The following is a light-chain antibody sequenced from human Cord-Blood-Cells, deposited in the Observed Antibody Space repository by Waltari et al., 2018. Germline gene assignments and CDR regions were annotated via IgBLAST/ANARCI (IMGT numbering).Light chain of an antibody. Sequence: EIVMTQSPATLSVSPGERATLSCRASQRVSSNLAGYQQKPGQAPRPPIYSASTRATGIPARFSGSGSGTEFTLTISSLQSEDFAVYYCQQYNNWPRTFGQGTKVEIK. J-gene: IGKJ1*01. CDR1: QRVSSN. CDR3: QQYNNWPRT. CDR2: SAS. V-gene: IGKV3-15*01.